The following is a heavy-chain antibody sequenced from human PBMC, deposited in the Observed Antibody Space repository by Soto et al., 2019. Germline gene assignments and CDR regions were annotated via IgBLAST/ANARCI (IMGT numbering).Heavy chain of an antibody. CDR2: IYHGGTT. Sequence: SETLSLTXTVSGYPISSGSYWAWLRQPPGNEPEWIASIYHGGTTFYNPSLTSRITISLDTSNNQFSLKQTSLTAADTAAYSFARVHVMVVTGSTLDYCGHGSLVTVSS. CDR1: GYPISSGSY. D-gene: IGHD2-21*02. V-gene: IGHV4-38-2*02. CDR3: ARVHVMVVTGSTLDY. J-gene: IGHJ4*01.